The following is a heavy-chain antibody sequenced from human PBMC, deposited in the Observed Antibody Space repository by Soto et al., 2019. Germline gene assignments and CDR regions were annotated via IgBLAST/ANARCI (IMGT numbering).Heavy chain of an antibody. D-gene: IGHD2-21*02. Sequence: LSLTCGVSGGTVASSHWWSWVRQSPGGGLEWIGNVYHTGDTNLNPSLQSRVTISVDKSNNQFSLRLNSLTAADTAVYFCAREIVTAGGNNYFDPWGPGTLVTVS. V-gene: IGHV4-4*01. CDR2: VYHTGDT. CDR3: AREIVTAGGNNYFDP. J-gene: IGHJ5*02. CDR1: GGTVASSHW.